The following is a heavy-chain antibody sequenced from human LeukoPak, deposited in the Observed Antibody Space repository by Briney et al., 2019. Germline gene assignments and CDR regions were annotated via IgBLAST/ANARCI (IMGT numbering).Heavy chain of an antibody. CDR1: GYTFTGYY. Sequence: ASVKVSCKASGYTFTGYYMHWVRQAPGQGLEWMGWINPNSGGTNYAQKFQGRVTMTRDTSISTAYMELRSLRSDDTAVYYCARDIVVVAAMDYYYYGMDVWGQGTTVTVSS. J-gene: IGHJ6*02. D-gene: IGHD2-15*01. V-gene: IGHV1-2*02. CDR3: ARDIVVVAAMDYYYYGMDV. CDR2: INPNSGGT.